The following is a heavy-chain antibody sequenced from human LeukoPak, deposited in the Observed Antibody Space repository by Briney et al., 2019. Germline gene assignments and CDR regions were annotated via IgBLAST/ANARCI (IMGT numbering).Heavy chain of an antibody. D-gene: IGHD6-13*01. J-gene: IGHJ4*02. CDR3: AKNAAAQQLVHYFDY. CDR1: GFTVSIHY. Sequence: GGSLRLSCAASGFTVSIHYMSWVRQAPRKGLEWVSLIYSGGDTYYADSVKGRFTISRDNSKNTLYLQMNSLRAEDTAVYYCAKNAAAQQLVHYFDYWGQGTLVTVSS. V-gene: IGHV3-53*01. CDR2: IYSGGDT.